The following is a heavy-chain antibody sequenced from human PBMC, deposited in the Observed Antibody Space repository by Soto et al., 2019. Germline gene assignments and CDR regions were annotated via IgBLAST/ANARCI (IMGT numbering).Heavy chain of an antibody. CDR1: GFTFNDYY. CDR2: INTLSTAI. CDR3: ARRLQWQLRPLDS. Sequence: VGSPRLSCEGSGFTFNDYYMTWIRQAPGKGLEWVAYINTLSTAIYYADSVKGRFTISRDNAKNSLYLQMNGLRAEDTATYYCARRLQWQLRPLDSWGRGTLVTVSS. V-gene: IGHV3-11*01. J-gene: IGHJ4*02. D-gene: IGHD6-19*01.